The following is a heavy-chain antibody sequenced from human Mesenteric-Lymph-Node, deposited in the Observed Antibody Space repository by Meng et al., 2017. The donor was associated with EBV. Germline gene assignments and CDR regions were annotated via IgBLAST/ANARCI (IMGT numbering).Heavy chain of an antibody. D-gene: IGHD4-11*01. J-gene: IGHJ4*02. CDR3: VSYDYGNYVSFDS. CDR1: GASISSGSYY. V-gene: IGHV4-39*01. CDR2: IYYRGST. Sequence: QLQLQEPGPGLVEPSETVSLTCTVSGASISSGSYYWGWIRQPPGKGLEWIGSIYYRGSTYYNPSLRSRVTISVDTSKNHFSLKLSSVTAADTAMYYCVSYDYGNYVSFDSWGQGILVTVSS.